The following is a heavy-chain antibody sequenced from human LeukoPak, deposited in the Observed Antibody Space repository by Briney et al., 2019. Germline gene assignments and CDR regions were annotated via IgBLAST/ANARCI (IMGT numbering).Heavy chain of an antibody. Sequence: PSETLSLTCTVSGGSISSYYWRWIRQPPGKGLEWIGYIYYSGSTNYNPSLKSRVTISVDTSKNQFSLKLSSVTAADTAVYYCARTQQLGGNNWFDPWGQGTLVTVSS. V-gene: IGHV4-59*01. CDR3: ARTQQLGGNNWFDP. CDR2: IYYSGST. J-gene: IGHJ5*02. D-gene: IGHD6-13*01. CDR1: GGSISSYY.